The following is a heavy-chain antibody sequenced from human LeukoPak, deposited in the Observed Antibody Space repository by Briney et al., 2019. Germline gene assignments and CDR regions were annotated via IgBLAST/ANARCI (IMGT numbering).Heavy chain of an antibody. CDR1: GYTFTSYG. V-gene: IGHV1-18*01. Sequence: ASVKVSYKASGYTFTSYGISWVRQAPGQGLEWMGWISAYNGNTDYAQNLQGRVTMTTDTSTSTAYMELRSLRSDDTAVYYCARDRPYYYDSSGYNPFDLWGRGTLVTVSS. D-gene: IGHD3-22*01. CDR2: ISAYNGNT. CDR3: ARDRPYYYDSSGYNPFDL. J-gene: IGHJ2*01.